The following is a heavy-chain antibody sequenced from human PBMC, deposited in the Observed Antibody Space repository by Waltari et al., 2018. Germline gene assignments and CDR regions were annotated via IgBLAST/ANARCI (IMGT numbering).Heavy chain of an antibody. D-gene: IGHD5-18*01. V-gene: IGHV3-48*03. Sequence: EVQLVESGGGLVQPGGSLRLSCAASGFTFSSYEMNWVRQAPGKGLEWVSYISSSGSTIYYADSVKGRFTISRDNAKNSLYLQMNSLRAEDTAVYYCARDRPDTAMVTGFDYWGQGTLVTVSS. CDR1: GFTFSSYE. CDR3: ARDRPDTAMVTGFDY. CDR2: ISSSGSTI. J-gene: IGHJ4*02.